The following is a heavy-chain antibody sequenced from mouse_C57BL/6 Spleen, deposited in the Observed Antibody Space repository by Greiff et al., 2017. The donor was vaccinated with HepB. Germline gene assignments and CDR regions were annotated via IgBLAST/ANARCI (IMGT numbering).Heavy chain of an antibody. V-gene: IGHV5-17*01. CDR1: GFTFSDYG. D-gene: IGHD1-1*01. CDR2: ISSGSSTI. CDR3: ASPYYYGSSYGFAY. Sequence: EVMLVESGGGLVKPGGSLKLSCAASGFTFSDYGMHWVRQAPEKGLEWVAYISSGSSTIYYADTVKGRFTISRDNAKNTLFLQMTSLRSEDTAMYYCASPYYYGSSYGFAYWGQGTLVTVSA. J-gene: IGHJ3*01.